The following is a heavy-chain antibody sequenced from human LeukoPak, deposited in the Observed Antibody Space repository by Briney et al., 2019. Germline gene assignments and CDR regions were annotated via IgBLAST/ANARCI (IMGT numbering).Heavy chain of an antibody. Sequence: SETLSLTCTVSGGSISSYYWSWIWQPPGKGLEWIGNIYNSGGTNYNPSLKSRVTTSVDTSKNQFSLKLTSVTAADTAVYYCARYRGNSNGGFDPWGQGTLVTVSS. D-gene: IGHD4-23*01. CDR2: IYNSGGT. CDR3: ARYRGNSNGGFDP. CDR1: GGSISSYY. V-gene: IGHV4-59*01. J-gene: IGHJ5*02.